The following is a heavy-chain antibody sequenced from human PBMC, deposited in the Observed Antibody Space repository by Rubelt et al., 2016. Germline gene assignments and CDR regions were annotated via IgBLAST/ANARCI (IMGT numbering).Heavy chain of an antibody. J-gene: IGHJ5*02. D-gene: IGHD6-13*01. CDR1: GFSLSTSGVG. Sequence: QITLKESGPTLAKPTQTLTLTCTFSGFSLSTSGVGVGWIRQPPGKALEWLALIYWDDDKRYSPSLKSRLTITKDTSKNQVFLTMTNIDPVDTATYYCAHRGRYSSSYWFDPRGQGTLVTVSS. V-gene: IGHV2-5*02. CDR2: IYWDDDK. CDR3: AHRGRYSSSYWFDP.